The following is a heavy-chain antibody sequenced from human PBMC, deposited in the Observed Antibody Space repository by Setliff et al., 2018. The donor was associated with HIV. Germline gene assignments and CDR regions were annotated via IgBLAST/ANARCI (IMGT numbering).Heavy chain of an antibody. Sequence: SETLSLTCAVYGGSIDSTSYYWGWIRQPPGKGLEWIGSIYYSGTTYYNPSLKSRVTISVDRSRNQFSLTLSSVTAADTATYYCARSAYDILTGEWYFDYWGQGTLVTVSA. CDR3: ARSAYDILTGEWYFDY. CDR1: GGSIDSTSYY. CDR2: IYYSGTT. V-gene: IGHV4-39*01. J-gene: IGHJ4*02. D-gene: IGHD3-9*01.